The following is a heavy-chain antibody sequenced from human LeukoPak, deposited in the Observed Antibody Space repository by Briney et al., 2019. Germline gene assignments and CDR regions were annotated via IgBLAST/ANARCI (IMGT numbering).Heavy chain of an antibody. V-gene: IGHV4-59*08. CDR2: IYYSGST. CDR1: GGSITNYY. D-gene: IGHD1-26*01. Sequence: SETLSLTCTVSGGSITNYYWGWLRQPPGKGLEYIGHIYYSGSTNYSPSLKSRVTISVDMSKNQFSLRLSSVTAADTAIYYCARHKDGGSFPIDSWGQGTLVTVSS. J-gene: IGHJ4*02. CDR3: ARHKDGGSFPIDS.